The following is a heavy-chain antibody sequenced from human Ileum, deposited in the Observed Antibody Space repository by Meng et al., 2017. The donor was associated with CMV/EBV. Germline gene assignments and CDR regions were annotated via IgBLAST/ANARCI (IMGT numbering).Heavy chain of an antibody. CDR2: INHSGST. J-gene: IGHJ3*02. CDR1: GGSFSGYY. D-gene: IGHD1-1*01. CDR3: ARRRYGASI. Sequence: SETLSLTCAVSGGSFSGYYWSWIRQPPGKGLEWIGEINHSGSTNYNPSLKSRVTISVDTSKNQFSLKLSSVTAADTAVYYCARRRYGASIWGQGTMVTVSS. V-gene: IGHV4-34*01.